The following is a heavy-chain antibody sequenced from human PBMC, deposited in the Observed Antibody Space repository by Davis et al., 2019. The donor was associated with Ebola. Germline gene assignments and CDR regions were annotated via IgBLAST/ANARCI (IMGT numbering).Heavy chain of an antibody. J-gene: IGHJ4*02. V-gene: IGHV4-61*09. Sequence: SETLSLTCNVSGASISSGYFSRSWIRQPAGKGLEWIGHIFTIGNTKYNPSLESRVTISIDTYKNQFSLRLNSVTAADTATYFCTRDRHDSRAYGFWGQGQMVTVSS. CDR2: IFTIGNT. CDR1: GASISSGYFS. CDR3: TRDRHDSRAYGF. D-gene: IGHD3-16*01.